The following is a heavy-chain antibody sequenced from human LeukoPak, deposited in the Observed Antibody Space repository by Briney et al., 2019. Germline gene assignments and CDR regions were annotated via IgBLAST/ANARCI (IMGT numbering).Heavy chain of an antibody. Sequence: SETLSLTCTVSGGSISSSSYYWGWIRQPPGKGLEWIRSIYYSGSTYYNPSLKSRVTISVDTSKNQFSLKLSSVTAADTAVYYCARHRQWLAHYYYYYMDVWGKGTTVTVSS. V-gene: IGHV4-39*01. CDR1: GGSISSSSYY. CDR2: IYYSGST. CDR3: ARHRQWLAHYYYYYMDV. J-gene: IGHJ6*03. D-gene: IGHD6-19*01.